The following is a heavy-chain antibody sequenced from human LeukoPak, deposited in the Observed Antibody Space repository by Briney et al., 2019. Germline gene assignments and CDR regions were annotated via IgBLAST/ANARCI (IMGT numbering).Heavy chain of an antibody. Sequence: GASVKVSCKASGYTFTSYAISWVRQAPGQGLEWMGGIIPIFGTANYAQKFQGRVTITADESTSTAYMELSSLRSEDTAVYYCASGALLYYFDYWGQGTLVTVSS. D-gene: IGHD2-15*01. CDR3: ASGALLYYFDY. CDR1: GYTFTSYA. V-gene: IGHV1-69*13. J-gene: IGHJ4*02. CDR2: IIPIFGTA.